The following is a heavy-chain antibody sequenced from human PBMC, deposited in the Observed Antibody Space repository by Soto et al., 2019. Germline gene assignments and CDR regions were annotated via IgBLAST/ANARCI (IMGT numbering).Heavy chain of an antibody. CDR3: ARVLSVVVPAAAYYYYYYMDV. Sequence: ASVKVSCKASGYTFTSYDINWVRQATGQGLEWMGWMNPNSGNTGYAQKFQGRVTMTRNTSISTAYMELSSLRSEDTAVYYCARVLSVVVPAAAYYYYYYMDVWGKGTTVTVSS. D-gene: IGHD2-2*01. J-gene: IGHJ6*03. CDR1: GYTFTSYD. CDR2: MNPNSGNT. V-gene: IGHV1-8*01.